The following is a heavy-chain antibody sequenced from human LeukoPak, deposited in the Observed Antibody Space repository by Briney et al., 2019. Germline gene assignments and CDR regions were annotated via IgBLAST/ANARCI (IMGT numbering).Heavy chain of an antibody. CDR3: ARSHYDFWNGPIDY. V-gene: IGHV4-59*11. CDR1: GGSISSHH. D-gene: IGHD3-3*01. Sequence: PSETLSLTCTVSGGSISSHHWSWIRQPPGKGLEWIGYTHYSGSSNYNPSLKSRVTISVDTSKNQFSLKLSSVTAADTAVYYCARSHYDFWNGPIDYWGQGTLVTVSS. J-gene: IGHJ4*02. CDR2: THYSGSS.